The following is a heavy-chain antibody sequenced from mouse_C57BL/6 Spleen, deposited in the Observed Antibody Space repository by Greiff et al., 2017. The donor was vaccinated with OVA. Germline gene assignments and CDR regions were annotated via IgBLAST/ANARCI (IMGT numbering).Heavy chain of an antibody. Sequence: EVKVEESGGGLVKPGGSLKLSCAASGFTFSSYAMSWVRQTPEKRLEWVATISDGGSYTYYPDNVKGRFTISRDNAKNNLYLQMSHLKSEDTAMYYCARGYYDYDAWFAYWGQGTLVTVSA. CDR2: ISDGGSYT. J-gene: IGHJ3*01. CDR1: GFTFSSYA. D-gene: IGHD2-4*01. V-gene: IGHV5-4*03. CDR3: ARGYYDYDAWFAY.